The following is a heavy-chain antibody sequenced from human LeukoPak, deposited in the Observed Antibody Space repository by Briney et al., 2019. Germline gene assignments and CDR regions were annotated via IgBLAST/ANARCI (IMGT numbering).Heavy chain of an antibody. Sequence: GGSLRLSCAASGLTFTSYTMNWVRQAPGKARQGVSSISVTSTYIHYADSVKGLFTISRDNAKNSLYLQMNSLRAEDTAVYYCASLGYSLDYWGQGTLVTVSS. D-gene: IGHD5-18*01. CDR3: ASLGYSLDY. CDR1: GLTFTSYT. V-gene: IGHV3-21*01. J-gene: IGHJ4*02. CDR2: ISVTSTYI.